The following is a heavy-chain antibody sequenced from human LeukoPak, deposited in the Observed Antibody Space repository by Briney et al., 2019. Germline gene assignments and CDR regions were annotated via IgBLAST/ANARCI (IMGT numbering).Heavy chain of an antibody. CDR2: IIPIFGTA. V-gene: IGHV1-69*13. J-gene: IGHJ4*02. D-gene: IGHD1-26*01. CDR1: GGTFSSYA. CDR3: ASSSGSYYRY. Sequence: ASVKVSCKASGGTFSSYAIIWVRQAPGQGLEWMGGIIPIFGTANYAQKFQGRVTITADESTSTAYMELSSLRSEDTAVYYCASSSGSYYRYWGQGTLVTVSS.